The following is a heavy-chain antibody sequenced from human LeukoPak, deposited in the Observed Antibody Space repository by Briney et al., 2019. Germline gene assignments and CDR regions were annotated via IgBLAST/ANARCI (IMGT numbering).Heavy chain of an antibody. D-gene: IGHD3-22*01. J-gene: IGHJ4*02. Sequence: PSETLSLTCTVSGGSISSYYWNWIRQPPGKGLEWIAFTHSSGHTNSNPSLRSRVTISVDTSKNQFSLKLSSVTAADTAVYYCARALDPNSSGWYRLFDYWGQGTLVTVSS. V-gene: IGHV4-4*09. CDR1: GGSISSYY. CDR3: ARALDPNSSGWYRLFDY. CDR2: THSSGHT.